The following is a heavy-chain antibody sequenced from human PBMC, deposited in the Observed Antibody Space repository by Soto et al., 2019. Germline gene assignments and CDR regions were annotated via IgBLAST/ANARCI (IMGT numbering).Heavy chain of an antibody. CDR1: GFTFSSYA. CDR3: VQLCSSTSCYKGPYYYYGMDV. V-gene: IGHV3-64D*06. Sequence: PGGSLRLSCSASGFTFSSYAMHWVRQAPGKGLEYVSAISSNGGSTYYADSVKGRFTISRDNSKNTLYLQMSSLRAEDTAVYYCVQLCSSTSCYKGPYYYYGMDVWGQGTTVTVS. J-gene: IGHJ6*02. CDR2: ISSNGGST. D-gene: IGHD2-2*02.